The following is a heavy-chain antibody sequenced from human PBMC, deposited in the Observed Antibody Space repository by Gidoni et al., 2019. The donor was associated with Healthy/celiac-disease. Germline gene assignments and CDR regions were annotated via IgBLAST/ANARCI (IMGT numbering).Heavy chain of an antibody. CDR1: GYTCTSYG. J-gene: IGHJ4*02. Sequence: QVQLVQSGAEVKKTGASVKVSCKASGYTCTSYGISWVRQAPGQGLEWRGWISAYNGNTNYAQKLQGRVTMTTDTSTSTAYMELRSLRSDDTAVYYCARDALLWFGELQPYFDYWGQGTLVTVSS. D-gene: IGHD3-10*01. CDR2: ISAYNGNT. V-gene: IGHV1-18*01. CDR3: ARDALLWFGELQPYFDY.